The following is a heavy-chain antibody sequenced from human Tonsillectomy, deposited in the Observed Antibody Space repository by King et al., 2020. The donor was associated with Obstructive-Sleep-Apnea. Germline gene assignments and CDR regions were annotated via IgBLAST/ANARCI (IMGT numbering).Heavy chain of an antibody. CDR1: GFTFSSYS. Sequence: VQLVESGGGLVQPGGSLRLSCAASGFTFSSYSMNWVRQAPGKGLEWVSYISSSSSTIYYADSVKGRFTISRDNAKNSLYLQMNSLRAEDTAVYYCARDADYDILTGYWARFDYWGQGTLVTVSS. V-gene: IGHV3-48*04. D-gene: IGHD3-9*01. CDR2: ISSSSSTI. J-gene: IGHJ4*02. CDR3: ARDADYDILTGYWARFDY.